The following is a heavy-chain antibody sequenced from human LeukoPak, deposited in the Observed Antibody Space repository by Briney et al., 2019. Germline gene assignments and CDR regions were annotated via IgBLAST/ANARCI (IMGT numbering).Heavy chain of an antibody. Sequence: TGGSLRLSCAASGFTVNRNYMIWVRQAPGKGLEYVSVIYSGGTTWYADSVKRRFTISRDTNTLYLQMNSLRAEDTAVYYCARKSDSLLVREGDCWGQGTLVTVSS. CDR1: GFTVNRNY. CDR3: ARKSDSLLVREGDC. J-gene: IGHJ4*02. V-gene: IGHV3-66*01. D-gene: IGHD3-10*01. CDR2: IYSGGTT.